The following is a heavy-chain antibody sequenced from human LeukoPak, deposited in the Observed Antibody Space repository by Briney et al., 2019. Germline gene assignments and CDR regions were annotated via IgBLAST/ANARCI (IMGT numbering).Heavy chain of an antibody. Sequence: QSGGSLRLSCAASGFTFDRFAMNWVRQAPGKGLEWVSVISGSGVSTNSADSVKGRFTISRDNAKNTLYLQMNSLRTEDTAVYYCAKTMGAIDHDYWGQGTLVTVSS. CDR3: AKTMGAIDHDY. V-gene: IGHV3-23*01. J-gene: IGHJ4*02. CDR1: GFTFDRFA. D-gene: IGHD1-26*01. CDR2: ISGSGVST.